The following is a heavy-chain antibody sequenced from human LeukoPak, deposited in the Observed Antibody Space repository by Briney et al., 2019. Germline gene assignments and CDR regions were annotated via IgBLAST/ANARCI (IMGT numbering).Heavy chain of an antibody. CDR1: GLTFSSYW. CDR2: ISPDGTNT. V-gene: IGHV3-74*01. D-gene: IGHD5/OR15-5a*01. J-gene: IGHJ6*02. CDR3: ARDPWSTRYYYYGMDV. Sequence: PGGSLRLSCAASGLTFSSYWMHWVRQAPGKGLVWVSRISPDGTNTNYADSVKGRFTISRDNAKNTLYLQMNSLRAEDTAVYYCARDPWSTRYYYYGMDVWGQGTTVTVSS.